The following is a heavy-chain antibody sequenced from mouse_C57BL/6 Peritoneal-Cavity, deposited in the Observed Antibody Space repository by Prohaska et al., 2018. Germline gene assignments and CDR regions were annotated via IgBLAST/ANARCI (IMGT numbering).Heavy chain of an antibody. V-gene: IGHV1-26*01. J-gene: IGHJ4*01. CDR3: ARTYSNYFYDYAMDY. CDR1: GYTFTDYY. D-gene: IGHD2-5*01. Sequence: GTSVKISCKASGYTFTDYYMNWVKQSHGKSLEWIGDINPNNGGTSYNQKFKGKATLTVDKSSSTAYMELRSLTSEDSAGYYCARTYSNYFYDYAMDYWGQGTSVTGSS. CDR2: INPNNGGT.